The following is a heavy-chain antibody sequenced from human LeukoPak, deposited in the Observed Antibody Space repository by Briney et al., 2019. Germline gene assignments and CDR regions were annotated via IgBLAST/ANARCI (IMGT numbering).Heavy chain of an antibody. V-gene: IGHV3-7*01. CDR2: IKEDGSGK. CDR1: GFTFSDHW. Sequence: GGSLRLSCAASGFTFSDHWMTWVRQAPGKRLEWVANIKEDGSGKYYADSVKGRFTVSRDNAKNSLSLQMNSLEAEDTAVYYCARHIPRGNNYFDCWGQGTLVTVSS. D-gene: IGHD1/OR15-1a*01. CDR3: ARHIPRGNNYFDC. J-gene: IGHJ4*02.